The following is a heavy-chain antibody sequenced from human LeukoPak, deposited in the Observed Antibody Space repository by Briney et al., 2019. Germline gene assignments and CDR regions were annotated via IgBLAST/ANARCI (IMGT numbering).Heavy chain of an antibody. V-gene: IGHV3-23*01. CDR1: GFTFSSSA. D-gene: IGHD2-8*02. J-gene: IGHJ4*02. CDR3: AREVLGVYGLDY. CDR2: ISGSGSGGST. Sequence: GGSLRLSCAASGFTFSSSAMSWVRQAPGKGLEWVSNISGSGSGGSTYYADSAKGRFTISRDNSKNTLYLQMNSLRAEDTAVYYCAREVLGVYGLDYWGQGTLVTVSS.